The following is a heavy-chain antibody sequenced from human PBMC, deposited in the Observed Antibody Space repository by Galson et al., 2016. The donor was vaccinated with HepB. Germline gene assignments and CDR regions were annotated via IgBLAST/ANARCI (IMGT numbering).Heavy chain of an antibody. Sequence: SVKVSCKASGGIFTTFAISWVRQAPGQGLEWVGGITPLYGTANYSQKFQGRVTITADTSTTTAYMELASLRSEDTAVYFCARDQLIVAPALRGRYNWFDPWGPGTAVTVAS. CDR2: ITPLYGTA. CDR3: ARDQLIVAPALRGRYNWFDP. J-gene: IGHJ5*02. V-gene: IGHV1-69*06. CDR1: GGIFTTFA. D-gene: IGHD3/OR15-3a*01.